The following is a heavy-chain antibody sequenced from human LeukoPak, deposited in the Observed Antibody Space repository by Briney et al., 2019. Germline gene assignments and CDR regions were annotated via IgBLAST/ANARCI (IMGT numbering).Heavy chain of an antibody. CDR2: IRSKAYGGTT. CDR3: TRADLRYCDWFPDRGAFDI. CDR1: GFTFGDYA. V-gene: IGHV3-49*03. D-gene: IGHD3-9*01. Sequence: GGSLRLSCTASGFTFGDYAMSWFRQAPGKGLEWVGFIRSKAYGGTTEYAASVKGRFTISRDDSKSIAYLQMNSLKTEDTAVYYCTRADLRYCDWFPDRGAFDIWGQGTMVTVSS. J-gene: IGHJ3*02.